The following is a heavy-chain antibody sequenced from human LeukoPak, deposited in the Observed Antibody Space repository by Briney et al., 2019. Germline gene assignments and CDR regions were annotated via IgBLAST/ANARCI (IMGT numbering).Heavy chain of an antibody. CDR2: ISSSSSYI. Sequence: PGGSLRLSCAASGFTFSSYSMNWVRQAPGKGLEWVSSISSSSSYIYYADSVEGRFTISRDNAKNSLYLQMNSLRAEDTAVNYCARDPLRYFDWLLGPYGMDVWGKGTTVTVSS. D-gene: IGHD3-9*01. V-gene: IGHV3-21*01. CDR3: ARDPLRYFDWLLGPYGMDV. CDR1: GFTFSSYS. J-gene: IGHJ6*04.